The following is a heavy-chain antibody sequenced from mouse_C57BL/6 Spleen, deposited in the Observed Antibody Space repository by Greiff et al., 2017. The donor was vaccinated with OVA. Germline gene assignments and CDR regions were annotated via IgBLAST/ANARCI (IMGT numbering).Heavy chain of an antibody. CDR1: GFTFSSYT. V-gene: IGHV5-9*01. Sequence: DVKLVESGGGLVKPGGSLKLSCAASGFTFSSYTMSWVRQTPEKRLEWVATISGGGGNTYYPDSVKGRFTISRDNAKNTLYLQMSSLRSEDTALYYCARQDYYGSRGYFDVWGTGTTVTVSS. CDR3: ARQDYYGSRGYFDV. CDR2: ISGGGGNT. J-gene: IGHJ1*03. D-gene: IGHD1-1*01.